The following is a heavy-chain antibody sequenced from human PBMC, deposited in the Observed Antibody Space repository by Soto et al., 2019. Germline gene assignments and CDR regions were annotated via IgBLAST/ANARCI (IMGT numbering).Heavy chain of an antibody. V-gene: IGHV3-30*18. J-gene: IGHJ4*02. CDR1: GFTFSSYG. CDR2: ISYDGSNK. D-gene: IGHD6-19*01. Sequence: QVQLVESGGGVVQPGRSLRLSCAASGFTFSSYGMHWVRQAPGKGLEWVAVISYDGSNKYYADSVKGRFTISRDNSKNTLYLQMNSLRAEDTAVYYCAKEDSSGYPYYFDYWGQGTLVTVSS. CDR3: AKEDSSGYPYYFDY.